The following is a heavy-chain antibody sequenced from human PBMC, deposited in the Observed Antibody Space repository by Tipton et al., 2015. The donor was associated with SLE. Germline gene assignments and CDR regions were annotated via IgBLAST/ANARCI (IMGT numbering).Heavy chain of an antibody. Sequence: TLSLTCAVYGGSFSGYYWSWIRQPPGKGLEWIGEINHSGGTNYNPSLKSRVTISVDTSKNQFSLKLSSVTAADTAVYYCASRSTTVTTGGGACDIWAQGTMVTVSS. D-gene: IGHD4-17*01. CDR2: INHSGGT. CDR1: GGSFSGYY. J-gene: IGHJ3*02. V-gene: IGHV4-34*01. CDR3: ASRSTTVTTGGGACDI.